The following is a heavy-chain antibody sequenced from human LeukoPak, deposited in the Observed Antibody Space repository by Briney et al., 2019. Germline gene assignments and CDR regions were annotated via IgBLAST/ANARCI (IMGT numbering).Heavy chain of an antibody. CDR3: ARDKVVGATFFDY. D-gene: IGHD1-26*01. J-gene: IGHJ4*02. V-gene: IGHV3-7*01. CDR1: GFTFSTYE. CDR2: IKQDGSEK. Sequence: GGSLRLSCAASGFTFSTYEMSWVRQAPGKGLEWVAYIKQDGSEKYYVDSVKGRFTISRDNAKNSLYLQMNSLRDEDTAVYYCARDKVVGATFFDYWGQGTLVTVSS.